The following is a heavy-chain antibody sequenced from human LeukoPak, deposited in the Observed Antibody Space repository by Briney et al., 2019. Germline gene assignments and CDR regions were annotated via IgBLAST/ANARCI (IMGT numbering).Heavy chain of an antibody. CDR2: IYTSGST. J-gene: IGHJ5*02. V-gene: IGHV4-4*07. D-gene: IGHD6-13*01. CDR1: GGSISSYY. Sequence: SETLSLTCTVSGGSISSYYWSWIRQPAGKGLEWIGRIYTSGSTNYNPSLKGRVTMSVDTSKNQFSLKLSSVTAADTAVYYCARDSVSWPHNWFDPWGQGTLVTVSS. CDR3: ARDSVSWPHNWFDP.